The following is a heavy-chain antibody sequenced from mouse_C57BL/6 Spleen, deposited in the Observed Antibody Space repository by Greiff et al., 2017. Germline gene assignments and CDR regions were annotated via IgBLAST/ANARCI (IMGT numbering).Heavy chain of an antibody. CDR3: ASIYYGYDDYYAMDY. CDR2: ISSGSSTI. Sequence: EVQRVESGGGLVKPGGSLKLSCAASGFTFSDYGMHWVRQAPEKGLEWVAYISSGSSTIYYADTVKGRFTISRDNAKNTLFLQMTSLRSEDTAMYYCASIYYGYDDYYAMDYWGQGTSVTVSS. V-gene: IGHV5-17*01. CDR1: GFTFSDYG. D-gene: IGHD2-2*01. J-gene: IGHJ4*01.